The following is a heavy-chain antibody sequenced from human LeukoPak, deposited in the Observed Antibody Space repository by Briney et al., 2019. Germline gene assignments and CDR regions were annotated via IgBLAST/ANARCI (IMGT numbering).Heavy chain of an antibody. CDR3: ARVGCTNGVCYTFDY. V-gene: IGHV4-30-2*05. CDR1: GGSISSGGYS. Sequence: SQTLSLTCAVSGGSISSGGYSWSWIRQPPGKGLEWIGYIYHSGSTYYNPSLKSRVTISVDTSKNQFSLKLSSVTAADTAVYYCARVGCTNGVCYTFDYWGQGTLVTVSS. D-gene: IGHD2-8*01. CDR2: IYHSGST. J-gene: IGHJ4*02.